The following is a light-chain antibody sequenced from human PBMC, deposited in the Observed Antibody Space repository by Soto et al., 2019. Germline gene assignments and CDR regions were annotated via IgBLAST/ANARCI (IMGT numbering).Light chain of an antibody. V-gene: IGLV2-8*01. CDR2: EVY. CDR1: SSDVGGYNY. J-gene: IGLJ3*02. Sequence: QSALTQPPSASGSPGQSVTISCTGTSSDVGGYNYVSWYQQHPGQAPKLMIYEVYKRPSGVPDRFSGSKSGNTASLTVSGLQAEDEADYYCNSYAASNNFYFVFGGGTQLTVL. CDR3: NSYAASNNFYFV.